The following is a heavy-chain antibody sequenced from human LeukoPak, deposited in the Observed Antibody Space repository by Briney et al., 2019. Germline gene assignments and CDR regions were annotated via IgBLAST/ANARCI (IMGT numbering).Heavy chain of an antibody. D-gene: IGHD6-6*01. J-gene: IGHJ6*03. Sequence: GASVKVSCKASGGTFSSYAISWVRQAPGQGLEWMGGIIPIFGTANYAQKFQGRVTITADESTSTAYMELSSLRSEDTAVYYCARRGDSSSDYYYYYMDVWGKGTTVIVSS. CDR3: ARRGDSSSDYYYYYMDV. CDR2: IIPIFGTA. V-gene: IGHV1-69*01. CDR1: GGTFSSYA.